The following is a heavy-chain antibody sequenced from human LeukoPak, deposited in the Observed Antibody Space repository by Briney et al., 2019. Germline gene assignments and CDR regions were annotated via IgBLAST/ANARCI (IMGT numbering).Heavy chain of an antibody. D-gene: IGHD6-19*01. CDR2: INHSGST. Sequence: ETSETLSLTCAVYGGSFSGYYWSWVRQPPGKGLEWIGEINHSGSTNYNPSLKSRVTISVDTSKNQFSLKLSSVTAADTAVYYCARHKSGWRRNNWFDPWGQGTLVTVSS. CDR1: GGSFSGYY. J-gene: IGHJ5*02. CDR3: ARHKSGWRRNNWFDP. V-gene: IGHV4-34*01.